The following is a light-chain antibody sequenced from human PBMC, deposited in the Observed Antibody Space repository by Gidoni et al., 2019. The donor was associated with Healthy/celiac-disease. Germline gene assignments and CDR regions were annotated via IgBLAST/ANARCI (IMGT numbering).Light chain of an antibody. CDR3: QQYNDWPPLT. J-gene: IGKJ1*01. CDR2: GAS. V-gene: IGKV3-15*01. CDR1: QSVSSK. Sequence: EIVMTQSPATLSVSPGERATLSCRASQSVSSKLAWNQQKPGQAPRLLIYGASTRATGIPDRFSGSGSGTEFTLTISSLQSEDFAVYYCQQYNDWPPLTFGQGTKVEIK.